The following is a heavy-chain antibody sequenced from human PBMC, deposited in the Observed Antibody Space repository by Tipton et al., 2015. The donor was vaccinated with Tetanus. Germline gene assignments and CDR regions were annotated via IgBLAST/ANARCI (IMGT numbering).Heavy chain of an antibody. Sequence: GLVKPSETLSLTCTVSGGSISSSSYYWGWIRQPPGKGLEWIGSIYYSGSTYYNPSLKSRVTISVDTSKNQFSLKLSSVTAADTAVYYCARGRAAAGTAPDHYFDYWGQGTLVTVSS. D-gene: IGHD6-13*01. V-gene: IGHV4-39*07. CDR1: GGSISSSSYY. CDR3: ARGRAAAGTAPDHYFDY. CDR2: IYYSGST. J-gene: IGHJ4*02.